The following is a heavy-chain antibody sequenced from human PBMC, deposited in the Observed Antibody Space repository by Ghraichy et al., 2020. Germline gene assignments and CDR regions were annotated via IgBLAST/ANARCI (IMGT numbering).Heavy chain of an antibody. D-gene: IGHD2-15*01. J-gene: IGHJ6*02. Sequence: ASVKVSCKVSGYTLTELSMHWVRQAPVKGLEWMGGFDPEDGETIYAQKFQGRVTMTEDTSTDTAYMELSSLRSEDTAVYYCATAPTIVGGGRMGHYYYYYYGMDVWGQGTTVTVSS. V-gene: IGHV1-24*01. CDR3: ATAPTIVGGGRMGHYYYYYYGMDV. CDR2: FDPEDGET. CDR1: GYTLTELS.